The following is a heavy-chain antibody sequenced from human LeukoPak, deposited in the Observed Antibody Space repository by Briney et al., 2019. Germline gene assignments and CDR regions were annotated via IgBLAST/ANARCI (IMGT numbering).Heavy chain of an antibody. CDR1: GGSISSYY. J-gene: IGHJ6*03. V-gene: IGHV4-4*09. Sequence: SETLSLTCTVSGGSISSYYWSWIRQPPGKGLEWIGYIYTSGSTNYNPSLKSRVTISVDTSKDQFSLKLSSVTATDTAVYYCARRGIAVAGTDYYYYMDVWGKGTTVTVSS. D-gene: IGHD6-19*01. CDR3: ARRGIAVAGTDYYYYMDV. CDR2: IYTSGST.